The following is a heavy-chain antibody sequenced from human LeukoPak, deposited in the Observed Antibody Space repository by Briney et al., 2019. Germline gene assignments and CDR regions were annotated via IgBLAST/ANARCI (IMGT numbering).Heavy chain of an antibody. CDR3: ARSICSSTSCYNHYYYYMDV. V-gene: IGHV1-2*02. D-gene: IGHD2-2*02. CDR2: INPNSGGT. J-gene: IGHJ6*03. Sequence: ASVKVSCKASGYTFTGYYMHWVRQAPGQGLEWMGWINPNSGGTNYAQKFQARVTMTRDTSISTAYMELSRLRSDDTAVYYCARSICSSTSCYNHYYYYMDVWGKGTTVTVSS. CDR1: GYTFTGYY.